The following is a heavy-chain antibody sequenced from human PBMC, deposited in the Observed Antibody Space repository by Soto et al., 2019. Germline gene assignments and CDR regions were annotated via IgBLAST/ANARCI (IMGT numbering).Heavy chain of an antibody. CDR3: ARGDYFDY. J-gene: IGHJ4*02. V-gene: IGHV4-59*12. CDR1: GGSTSSYY. CDR2: IYYSGST. Sequence: PSETLSLTCTVSGGSTSSYYWSWIRQPPGKGLEWIGYIYYSGSTDYNPSLKSRVTISVDTSKTQFSLKLSSVTAADTAVYYCARGDYFDYWGQGTLVTVSS.